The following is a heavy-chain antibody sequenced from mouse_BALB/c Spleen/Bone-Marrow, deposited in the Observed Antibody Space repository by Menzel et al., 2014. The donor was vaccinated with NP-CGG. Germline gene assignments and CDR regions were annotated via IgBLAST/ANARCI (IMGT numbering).Heavy chain of an antibody. D-gene: IGHD2-4*01. CDR2: ISDGGSYT. CDR3: ARVSYDYFDY. J-gene: IGHJ2*01. Sequence: EVKLQESGGGLVKPGGSLKLSCAASGFTFSDYYMYWVRQTPEKRLEWVATISDGGSYTYYPDSVKGRFTISRDNAKNNLYLQMSSLKSEDTAMYYCARVSYDYFDYWGQGTTLTVSP. CDR1: GFTFSDYY. V-gene: IGHV5-4*02.